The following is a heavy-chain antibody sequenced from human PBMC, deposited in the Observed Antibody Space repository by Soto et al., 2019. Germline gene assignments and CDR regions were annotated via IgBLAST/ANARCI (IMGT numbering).Heavy chain of an antibody. Sequence: QVQLVESGGDVVQPGRSLRLSCAASGFIFSSYGMHWVRQAPGKGVEWVAIMSYDGSRKYYADSVKGRFTISRDISKNTLFLQMDSLRPEDTAVYYCTRDTTDFDYWGQGTLVTVSS. CDR2: MSYDGSRK. CDR3: TRDTTDFDY. V-gene: IGHV3-30*03. J-gene: IGHJ4*02. D-gene: IGHD1-1*01. CDR1: GFIFSSYG.